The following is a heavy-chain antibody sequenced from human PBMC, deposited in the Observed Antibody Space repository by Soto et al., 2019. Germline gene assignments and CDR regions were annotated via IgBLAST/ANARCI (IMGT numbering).Heavy chain of an antibody. J-gene: IGHJ6*02. CDR2: LYTDGRI. V-gene: IGHV3-53*01. CDR3: ARSERGHYYDSGSPMDV. CDR1: GFIVGSNF. D-gene: IGHD3-10*01. Sequence: PGGSLRLSCAASGFIVGSNFMSWVRQAPGKGLEWVSVLYTDGRIYYADSVKGRFTISRDNSKNTLYLQMNSLRAEDTAVYYCARSERGHYYDSGSPMDVWGQGTTVTVSS.